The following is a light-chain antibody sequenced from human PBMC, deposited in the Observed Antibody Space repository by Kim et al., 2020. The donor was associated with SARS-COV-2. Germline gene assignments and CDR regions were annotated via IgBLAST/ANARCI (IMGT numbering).Light chain of an antibody. Sequence: SYELTQPPSLSVSPGQTASITCSGENLGNRYISWYQQRAGQSPVLVISQDHKRPSGIPGRFSGANSGNTATLTISGIQAVDEADYYCQTWDINSAVFGGGTKVTVL. CDR3: QTWDINSAV. CDR2: QDH. J-gene: IGLJ2*01. V-gene: IGLV3-1*01. CDR1: NLGNRY.